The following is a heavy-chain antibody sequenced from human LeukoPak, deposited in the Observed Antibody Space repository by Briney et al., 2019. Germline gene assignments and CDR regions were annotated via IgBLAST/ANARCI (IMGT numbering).Heavy chain of an antibody. V-gene: IGHV4-59*01. Sequence: PSETLSLTCPVSGGSISGYYWSWIRQPPGKGLEWIGYIYYSGSTNYNPSLKSRVTISVDTSKNQFSLKLSSVTAADTAVYYCARLKVPYYYYYMDVWGKGTTVTVSS. CDR2: IYYSGST. CDR3: ARLKVPYYYYYMDV. J-gene: IGHJ6*03. CDR1: GGSISGYY.